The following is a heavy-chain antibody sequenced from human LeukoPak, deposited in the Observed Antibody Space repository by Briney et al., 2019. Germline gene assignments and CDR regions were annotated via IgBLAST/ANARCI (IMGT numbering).Heavy chain of an antibody. CDR3: ARWGGHCTSGLCYYFDC. J-gene: IGHJ4*02. V-gene: IGHV1-2*02. CDR1: GYTFTGYY. CDR2: INPNSGGT. D-gene: IGHD2-8*01. Sequence: ASVKASCKASGYTFTGYYMHWVRQAPGQGLEWMGWINPNSGGTNYAQKFQGRVTMTRDTSISTAYMELSRLRSDDTAVYYCARWGGHCTSGLCYYFDCWGQGTLVTVSS.